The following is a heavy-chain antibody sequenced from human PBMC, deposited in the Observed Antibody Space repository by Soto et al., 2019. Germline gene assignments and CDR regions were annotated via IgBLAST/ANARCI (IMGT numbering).Heavy chain of an antibody. CDR1: GRTFRSYA. J-gene: IGHJ4*02. V-gene: IGHV3-23*01. CDR3: AKGRKPDHDGGLCAFDS. D-gene: IGHD3-3*01. CDR2: ISGGGAGT. Sequence: PGGSLRLSCVVSGRTFRSYAMSWVRQAPGKGLEWVSGISGGGAGTYYADSVKGRFTISRDPSTTTLFLDMYSLGAEDTAIYYCAKGRKPDHDGGLCAFDSWGQGVLVTVSS.